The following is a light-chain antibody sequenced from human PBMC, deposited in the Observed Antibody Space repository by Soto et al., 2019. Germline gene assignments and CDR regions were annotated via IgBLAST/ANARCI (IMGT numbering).Light chain of an antibody. CDR3: QSYDSSSRV. CDR1: SGSIASNY. J-gene: IGLJ3*02. Sequence: NFMLTRPHSVSESPGKTVTISCTRSSGSIASNYVQWFQQRPGSAPTTVIYEDNQRPSGVPDRFSGSIDSSSNSASLTISGLKTEDEADYYCQSYDSSSRVFGGGTQLTVL. CDR2: EDN. V-gene: IGLV6-57*04.